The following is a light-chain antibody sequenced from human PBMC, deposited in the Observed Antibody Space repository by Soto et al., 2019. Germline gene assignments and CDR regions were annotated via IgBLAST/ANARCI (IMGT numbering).Light chain of an antibody. CDR2: AAS. Sequence: DLQMTQSPSSLSASVGDRVTITCRASQSISTYLNWYQQKPGKAPKALISAASSLQSGVPSNFSGSGSGTDFTLTISNLQPEDFATYYCQQSYRLPLTFGQGTKVEI. V-gene: IGKV1-39*01. J-gene: IGKJ1*01. CDR1: QSISTY. CDR3: QQSYRLPLT.